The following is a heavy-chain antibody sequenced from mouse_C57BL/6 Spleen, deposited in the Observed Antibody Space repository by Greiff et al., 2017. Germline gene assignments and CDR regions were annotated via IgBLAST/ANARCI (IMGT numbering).Heavy chain of an antibody. V-gene: IGHV1-15*01. CDR2: IDPETGGT. J-gene: IGHJ3*01. CDR3: TRGGNGAY. Sequence: QVQLQQSGAELVRPGASVTLSCKASGYTFTDYEMHWVKQTPVHGLEWIGAIDPETGGTAYNQKFKGKAILTADKSSSTAYMELRSLTSEDSAVYYCTRGGNGAYWGQGTLVTVSA. D-gene: IGHD1-1*01. CDR1: GYTFTDYE.